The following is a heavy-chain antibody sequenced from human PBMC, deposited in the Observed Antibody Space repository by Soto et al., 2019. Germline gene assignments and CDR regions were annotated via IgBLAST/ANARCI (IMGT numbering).Heavy chain of an antibody. J-gene: IGHJ4*02. CDR1: GGSMSGYY. CDR3: ARSIAVPSSHIDH. CDR2: VYYTGST. Sequence: ASETLSLTCRVSGGSMSGYYWSWIRQAPGKGLEWIGYVYYTGSTTYNPSLQGRVTISVDTPNKQFSLSLRLATAADTAVYFCARSIAVPSSHIDHWGQGIRVTVSS. V-gene: IGHV4-59*01. D-gene: IGHD6-6*01.